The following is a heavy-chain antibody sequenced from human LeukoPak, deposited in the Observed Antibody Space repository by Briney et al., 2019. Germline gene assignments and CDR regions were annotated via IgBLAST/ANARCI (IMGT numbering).Heavy chain of an antibody. CDR1: GFTFSNYG. D-gene: IGHD4-17*01. J-gene: IGHJ6*02. Sequence: GGSLRLSCAVSGFTFSNYGMTWVRQAPGKGLEWVSGISSSGGNTHYADSVKGRFTISRDNSKNTLYLQMNSLRVEDAAIYYCVKVRGTYYGPMDVWGQGTTVTVSS. CDR3: VKVRGTYYGPMDV. V-gene: IGHV3-23*01. CDR2: ISSSGGNT.